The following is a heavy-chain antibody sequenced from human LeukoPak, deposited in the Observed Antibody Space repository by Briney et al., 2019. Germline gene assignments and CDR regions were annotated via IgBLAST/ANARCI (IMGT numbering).Heavy chain of an antibody. V-gene: IGHV1-69*13. Sequence: ASVTVSCKTSGGVFRSYAINWVRQAPGQGLEWMGLIIPFFGTPNYAQRFQGRVTITADESTGTTYMELSSLRSEDTAVYYCARGKDHYYYGIDVWGQGTTVTVSS. CDR2: IIPFFGTP. CDR3: ARGKDHYYYGIDV. CDR1: GGVFRSYA. J-gene: IGHJ6*02.